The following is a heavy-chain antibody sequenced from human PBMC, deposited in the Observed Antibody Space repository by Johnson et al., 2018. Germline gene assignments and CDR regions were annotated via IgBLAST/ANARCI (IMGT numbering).Heavy chain of an antibody. Sequence: VQLVESGAEVKKPGASVKVSCKASGYTFTSYYMHWVRQAPGQGLEWMGIINPSGGRTSYAQNFQGRVTLTADESTSTASMELSSRRSDDKAVDYCAGGGGRGPFSGMDVWGQGTTVTV. CDR1: GYTFTSYY. CDR3: AGGGGRGPFSGMDV. CDR2: INPSGGRT. V-gene: IGHV1-46*01. D-gene: IGHD2/OR15-2a*01. J-gene: IGHJ6*02.